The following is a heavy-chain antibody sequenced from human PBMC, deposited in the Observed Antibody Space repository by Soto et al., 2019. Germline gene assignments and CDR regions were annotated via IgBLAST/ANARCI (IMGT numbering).Heavy chain of an antibody. CDR3: ARDEARLRLGFDP. D-gene: IGHD3-16*01. Sequence: ASVKVSCKASGYTFTSYAMHWVRQAPGQRLEWMGWINAGNGNTKYSQKFRGRVTITRDTSASTAYMELSSLRSEDTAVYYCARDEARLRLGFDPWGQGTLVTVSS. CDR2: INAGNGNT. CDR1: GYTFTSYA. V-gene: IGHV1-3*01. J-gene: IGHJ5*02.